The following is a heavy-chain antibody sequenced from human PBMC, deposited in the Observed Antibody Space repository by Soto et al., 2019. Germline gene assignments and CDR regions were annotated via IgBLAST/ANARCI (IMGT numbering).Heavy chain of an antibody. D-gene: IGHD3-10*02. V-gene: IGHV4-30-2*01. CDR3: FFQAEDGIRDVRSVSAFLLNRSSDL. Sequence: PGKGLEWIGYIYHSGSTYCNPSLKSRVTISVDRSKNQLSLKLSSVTAADTAVYYCFFQAEDGIRDVRSVSAFLLNRSSDL. CDR2: IYHSGST. J-gene: IGHJ2*01.